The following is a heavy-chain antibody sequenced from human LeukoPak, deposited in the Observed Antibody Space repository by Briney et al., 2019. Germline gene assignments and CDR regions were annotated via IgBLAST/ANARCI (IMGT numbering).Heavy chain of an antibody. CDR2: INHSGST. V-gene: IGHV4-34*01. Sequence: SETLSLTCAVYGGSFSGYYWSWLRQPPGKGLEWIGEINHSGSTNYNPSIKSRVTISVDTPKNQFSLKLSSVTAADTAVYYCARRGGVVAAANWFGPWGQGTLVTVSS. CDR3: ARRGGVVAAANWFGP. J-gene: IGHJ5*02. D-gene: IGHD6-13*01. CDR1: GGSFSGYY.